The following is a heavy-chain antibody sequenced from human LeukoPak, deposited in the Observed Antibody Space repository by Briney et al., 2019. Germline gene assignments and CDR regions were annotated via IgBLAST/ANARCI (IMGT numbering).Heavy chain of an antibody. Sequence: PSETLSLTCTVSGGSISSGGYYWSWIRQHPGKGLEWIGYIYYSGSTYYNPSLKSRVTISVDTSKNQFSLKLSSVTAADTAVYYCARSYDYVWGSYRYGLLYWGQGTLVTVSS. CDR2: IYYSGST. J-gene: IGHJ4*02. V-gene: IGHV4-31*03. D-gene: IGHD3-16*02. CDR1: GGSISSGGYY. CDR3: ARSYDYVWGSYRYGLLY.